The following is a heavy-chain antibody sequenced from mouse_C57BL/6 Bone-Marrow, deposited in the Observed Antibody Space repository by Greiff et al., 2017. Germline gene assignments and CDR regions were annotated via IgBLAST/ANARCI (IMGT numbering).Heavy chain of an antibody. CDR3: AREEDYSNPAWFAY. D-gene: IGHD2-5*01. CDR1: GYSFTGYY. Sequence: EVKVEESGPELVKPGASVKISCKASGYSFTGYYMNWVKQSPEKSLEWIGEINPSTGGTTYNQKFKAKATLTVDKSSSTAYMQLKSLTSEDSAVYYCAREEDYSNPAWFAYWGQGTLVTVSA. V-gene: IGHV1-42*01. J-gene: IGHJ3*01. CDR2: INPSTGGT.